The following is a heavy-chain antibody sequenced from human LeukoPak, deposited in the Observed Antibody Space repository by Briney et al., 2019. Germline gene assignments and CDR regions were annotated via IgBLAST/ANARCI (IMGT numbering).Heavy chain of an antibody. J-gene: IGHJ4*02. CDR3: ARDLVGGIWSAGF. V-gene: IGHV1-2*06. D-gene: IGHD3-3*01. Sequence: ASVKVSCKTSGYTFTGYYVHWLRQAPGQGLEWMGRITPNSGDTIYAQKFQGRATMTRDMSISAAYMELNSLTSDDTAIYYCARDLVGGIWSAGFWGQGTLVTVSS. CDR2: ITPNSGDT. CDR1: GYTFTGYY.